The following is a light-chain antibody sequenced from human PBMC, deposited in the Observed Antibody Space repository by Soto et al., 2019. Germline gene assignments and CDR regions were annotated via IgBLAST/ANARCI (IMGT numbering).Light chain of an antibody. J-gene: IGLJ1*01. V-gene: IGLV7-46*01. CDR1: TGAVTSGHY. CDR3: LLSYSGARLYV. Sequence: QAVVTQEPSLTVSPGGTVTLTCGSSTGAVTSGHYPYWFQQKPGQAPRTLIYDTSNKHSWTPARFSGSLLGGKAALTLSGAQPEDVAEYYCLLSYSGARLYVFGTGTKVTVL. CDR2: DTS.